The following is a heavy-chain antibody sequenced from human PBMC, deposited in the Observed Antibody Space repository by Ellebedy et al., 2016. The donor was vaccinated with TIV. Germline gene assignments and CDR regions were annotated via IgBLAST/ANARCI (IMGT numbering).Heavy chain of an antibody. CDR3: ARGRTPYCHGDSCYDVFDY. CDR1: GDTFSSYM. CDR2: IIPILATA. J-gene: IGHJ4*02. Sequence: AASVKVSCKASGDTFSSYMINWARQAPGQGLEWMGGIIPILATANYAQKFLGRVTITADESRATAYMELSSLRSDDTAVYYCARGRTPYCHGDSCYDVFDYWGQGTLVTVSS. D-gene: IGHD2-15*01. V-gene: IGHV1-69*13.